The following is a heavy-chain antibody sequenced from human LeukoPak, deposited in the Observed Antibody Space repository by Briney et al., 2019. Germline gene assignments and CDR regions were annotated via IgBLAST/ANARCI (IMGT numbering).Heavy chain of an antibody. CDR1: GFTVSTNY. J-gene: IGHJ3*01. Sequence: GGSLRLSCAASGFTVSTNYMSWVRQAPGKGLEWVSVIYSGGSTYYADSVKGRFTISRDNSKNTLYLQMSSLRAEDTAVYYCQGFWSGYSDAFDFWGQGTMVTVSS. D-gene: IGHD3-3*01. V-gene: IGHV3-53*01. CDR2: IYSGGST. CDR3: QGFWSGYSDAFDF.